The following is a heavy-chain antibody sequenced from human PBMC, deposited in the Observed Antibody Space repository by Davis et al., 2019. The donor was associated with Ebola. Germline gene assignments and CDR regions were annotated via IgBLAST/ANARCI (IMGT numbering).Heavy chain of an antibody. CDR1: GYSFTSYW. CDR3: ARGDDFWSGYSYYFDD. V-gene: IGHV5-51*01. D-gene: IGHD3-3*01. Sequence: GESLKISCKGSGYSFTSYWIGWVRQMPGKGLEWMGIIYPGYSDTRYSPSFQGQVTISADKSISTAYLQWRSLKASDTAMYYCARGDDFWSGYSYYFDDWGQGTLVTVSS. CDR2: IYPGYSDT. J-gene: IGHJ4*02.